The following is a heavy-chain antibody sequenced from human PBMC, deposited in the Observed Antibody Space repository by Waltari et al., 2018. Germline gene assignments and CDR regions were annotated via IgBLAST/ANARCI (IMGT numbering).Heavy chain of an antibody. Sequence: QVQLQESGPGLVKPSETLSLSCAVSGGSISSYYWSWHRQPPGKGLEWIGRIYGSGGSTDYNPSLKSRVTISTETSKNQFSLKLNSVTAADTAVYYCARDCSRGVCFGGNFDSWGQGVLVTVSS. CDR3: ARDCSRGVCFGGNFDS. D-gene: IGHD2-15*01. V-gene: IGHV4-4*07. J-gene: IGHJ4*02. CDR1: GGSISSYY. CDR2: IYGSGGST.